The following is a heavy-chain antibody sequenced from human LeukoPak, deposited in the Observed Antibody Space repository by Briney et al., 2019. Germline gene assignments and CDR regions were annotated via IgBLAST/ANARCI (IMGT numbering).Heavy chain of an antibody. V-gene: IGHV3-53*05. CDR3: ARSPGPAAVAFDY. CDR1: GFTVSSNY. J-gene: IGHJ4*02. D-gene: IGHD6-13*01. Sequence: GGSLRLSCAASGFTVSSNYMSWVRQAPGKGLEWVSVIYSGGSTYYADSVKGRFTISRDNSRNTVSLQMNSLRPEDTAVYYCARSPGPAAVAFDYWGQGTLVTVSS. CDR2: IYSGGST.